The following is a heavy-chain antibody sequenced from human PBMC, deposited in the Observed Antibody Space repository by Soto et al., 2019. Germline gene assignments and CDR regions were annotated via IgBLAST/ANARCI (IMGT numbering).Heavy chain of an antibody. V-gene: IGHV3-30*18. J-gene: IGHJ4*02. CDR3: AKGSYSGRYSDFDC. CDR2: ISYDGSNK. D-gene: IGHD1-26*01. CDR1: GFTFSSYG. Sequence: GGSLRLSCAASGFTFSSYGMFWVGQAPGRGLEWVAFISYDGSNKCSDSVKGRFTISRDNSKNTLYLQMNSLRAEDTAVYYCAKGSYSGRYSDFDCWGQGTLVTVSS.